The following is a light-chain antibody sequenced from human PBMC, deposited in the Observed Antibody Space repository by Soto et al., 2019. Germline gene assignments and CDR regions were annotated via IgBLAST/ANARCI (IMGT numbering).Light chain of an antibody. CDR1: QSISDS. CDR3: QQYNGYWT. CDR2: EAS. V-gene: IGKV1-5*03. Sequence: DIQMTQSPSTLSASVGDRVTITCRASQSISDSLAWYQQKPGKAPKLLIYEASNLKSGVPSRFSGSGSGTDYTITISSLQADDFASYYCQQYNGYWTFGQGTKVEIK. J-gene: IGKJ1*01.